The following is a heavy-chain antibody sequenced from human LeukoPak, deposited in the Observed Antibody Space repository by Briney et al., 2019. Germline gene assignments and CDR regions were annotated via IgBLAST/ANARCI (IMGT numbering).Heavy chain of an antibody. J-gene: IGHJ4*02. CDR3: ARVPGKRGYSGYDLY. CDR2: ISSSSSTI. CDR1: GFTFSSYS. D-gene: IGHD5-12*01. V-gene: IGHV3-48*01. Sequence: PGGSLRLSCAASGFTFSSYSMNWVRQAPVKGLEWVSYISSSSSTIYYADSVKGRFTISRDNAKNSLYLQMNSLRAEDTAVYYCARVPGKRGYSGYDLYWGQGTLVTVSS.